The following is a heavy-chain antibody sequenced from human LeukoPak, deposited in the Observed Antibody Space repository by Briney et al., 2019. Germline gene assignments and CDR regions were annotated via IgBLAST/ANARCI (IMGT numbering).Heavy chain of an antibody. V-gene: IGHV4-39*01. Sequence: SETLSLTCAVSGGSISSSHYYWGWIPQPPGKGLEWIGSFYYGGNTYYNPSLKSRVAISVDTSKNQFSLKLTSVTAADTAVYYCARERYYYDSSSEGNYWGQGTLVIVSS. CDR2: FYYGGNT. J-gene: IGHJ4*02. CDR3: ARERYYYDSSSEGNY. CDR1: GGSISSSHYY. D-gene: IGHD3-22*01.